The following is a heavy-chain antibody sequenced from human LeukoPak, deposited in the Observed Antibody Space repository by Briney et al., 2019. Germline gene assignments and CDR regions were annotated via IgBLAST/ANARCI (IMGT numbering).Heavy chain of an antibody. CDR2: VSPAGDT. V-gene: IGHV3-13*01. Sequence: GGSLRLSCAASGFTFSSYEMHWVRQATGKSLEWVSVVSPAGDTYYPDSVKGRFTSSRDNAKKSLYLQMNSLRTEDSAVYYCAKDEYSDAYKTWYFQHWGQGTLVTVSS. CDR1: GFTFSSYE. D-gene: IGHD5-18*01. J-gene: IGHJ1*01. CDR3: AKDEYSDAYKTWYFQH.